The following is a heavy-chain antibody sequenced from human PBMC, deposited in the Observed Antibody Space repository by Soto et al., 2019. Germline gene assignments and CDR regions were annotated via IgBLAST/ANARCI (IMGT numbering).Heavy chain of an antibody. CDR1: GFIFSNAW. CDR3: TTDTSFRYYGSGSYYSRAWYYYCGMDV. V-gene: IGHV3-15*07. D-gene: IGHD3-10*01. CDR2: IKSKTDGGTT. Sequence: PGGSLRLSCAASGFIFSNAWMNWVRQAPGKGLEWVGRIKSKTDGGTTDYAAPVKGRFTISRDDSKNTLYLQMNSLKTEDTAVYYCTTDTSFRYYGSGSYYSRAWYYYCGMDVWGQGTTVTVSS. J-gene: IGHJ6*02.